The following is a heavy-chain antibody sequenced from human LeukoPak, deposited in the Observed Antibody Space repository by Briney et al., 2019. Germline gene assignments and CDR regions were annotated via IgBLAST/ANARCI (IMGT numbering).Heavy chain of an antibody. D-gene: IGHD3-16*01. Sequence: ASVKVSCKTSGYTFTAYHMHWVRQAPGQGLEFVGWIYPPTGGTVLAGKFQGRVTMTSDTSIAAAYMELSGLTFDDKAVYYCVRENWYYDHWGQGTLVTVSS. CDR2: IYPPTGGT. CDR1: GYTFTAYH. CDR3: VRENWYYDH. V-gene: IGHV1-2*02. J-gene: IGHJ4*02.